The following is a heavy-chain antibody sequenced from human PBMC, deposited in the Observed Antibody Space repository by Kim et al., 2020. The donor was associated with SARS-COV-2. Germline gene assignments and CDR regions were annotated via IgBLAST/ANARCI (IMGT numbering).Heavy chain of an antibody. Sequence: KYYSTSLKTRSAISKDTSKNQVVLTMTNMDPVDTATYYCARMPASIVAADYWGQGTLVTVSS. CDR2: K. V-gene: IGHV2-70*01. D-gene: IGHD6-13*01. CDR3: ARMPASIVAADY. J-gene: IGHJ4*02.